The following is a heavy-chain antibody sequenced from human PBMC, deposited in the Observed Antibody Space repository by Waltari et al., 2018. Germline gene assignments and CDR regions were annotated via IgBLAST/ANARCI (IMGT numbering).Heavy chain of an antibody. D-gene: IGHD3-10*01. Sequence: EVQLVESGGGLVQPGGSLRLSCVTSGCIFSNYRLNWVRQAPGKGLEWLASMMGDGTTIYYADSVRGRFRISRDNVNNSLYLQLNSLRVDDTAVYYCARGTTKGSHWGRGTLVTVSS. V-gene: IGHV3-48*01. J-gene: IGHJ1*01. CDR2: MMGDGTTI. CDR1: GCIFSNYR. CDR3: ARGTTKGSH.